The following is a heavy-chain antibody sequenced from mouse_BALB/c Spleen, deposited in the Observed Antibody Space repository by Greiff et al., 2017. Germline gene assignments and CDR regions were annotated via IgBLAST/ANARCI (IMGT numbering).Heavy chain of an antibody. J-gene: IGHJ3*01. Sequence: EVKLMESGPGLVKPSQSLTLSCTASGYSITSYYVWCVIRQPDGNLLGWMSFISYSGSTNYNPSLKSRISITRDTSKNQFFLQLNSVTTEDTATYYCARYLAWFAYWGQGTLVTVSA. CDR3: ARYLAWFAY. CDR1: GYSITSYYV. CDR2: ISYSGST. V-gene: IGHV3-2*02. D-gene: IGHD5-1*01.